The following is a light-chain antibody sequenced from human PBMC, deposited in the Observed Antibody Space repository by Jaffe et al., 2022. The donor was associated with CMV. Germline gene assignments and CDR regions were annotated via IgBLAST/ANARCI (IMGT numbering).Light chain of an antibody. CDR3: QSYDSSLSGSRV. J-gene: IGLJ2*01. CDR1: SSNIGAGYD. Sequence: QSVLTQPPSVSGAPGQRVTISCTGSSSNIGAGYDVYWYQQLPGTAPKLLIYNNNNRPSGVPDRFSGSKSGSSASLAITGLQAEDEADYYCQSYDSSLSGSRVFGGGTKLTVL. V-gene: IGLV1-40*01. CDR2: NNN.